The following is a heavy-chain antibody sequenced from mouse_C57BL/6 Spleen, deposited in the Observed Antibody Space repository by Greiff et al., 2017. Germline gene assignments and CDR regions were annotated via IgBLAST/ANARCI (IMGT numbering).Heavy chain of an antibody. J-gene: IGHJ2*01. D-gene: IGHD4-1*01. CDR1: GFNIKDDY. CDR2: IDPENGDT. V-gene: IGHV14-4*01. Sequence: VQLQQSGAELVRPGASVKLSCTASGFNIKDDYMHWVKQRPEQGLEWIGWIDPENGDTEYASKFQGKATITADTSSNTAYLQLSSLTSEDTAVYCCTSNWDRLDYWGQGTTLTVSS. CDR3: TSNWDRLDY.